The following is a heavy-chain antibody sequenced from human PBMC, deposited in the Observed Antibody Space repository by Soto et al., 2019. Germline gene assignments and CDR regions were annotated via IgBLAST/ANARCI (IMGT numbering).Heavy chain of an antibody. CDR1: GFTVSSNY. CDR3: ARSRILYYYYYMDV. V-gene: IGHV3-66*01. Sequence: GSLRLSCVGSGFTVSSNYMSWVRQAPGKGLEWVSVIYSGGSTYYADSVKGRFTISRDNSKNTLYLQMNSLRAEDTAVYYCARSRILYYYYYMDVWGKGTTVTVSS. J-gene: IGHJ6*03. CDR2: IYSGGST.